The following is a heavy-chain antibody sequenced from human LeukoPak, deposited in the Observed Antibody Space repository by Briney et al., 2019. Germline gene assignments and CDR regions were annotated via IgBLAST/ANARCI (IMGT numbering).Heavy chain of an antibody. V-gene: IGHV1-2*02. Sequence: ASVTVSCKASGYTLTSYYIHWVRQAPGQGLEWMGWINPSSGGTNYAQKFQGRVTMTRDTSISTAYMELSRLRSDDTAVYYCARAYYDILTGYYGWFDPWGQGTLVTVSS. D-gene: IGHD3-9*01. CDR1: GYTLTSYY. J-gene: IGHJ5*02. CDR3: ARAYYDILTGYYGWFDP. CDR2: INPSSGGT.